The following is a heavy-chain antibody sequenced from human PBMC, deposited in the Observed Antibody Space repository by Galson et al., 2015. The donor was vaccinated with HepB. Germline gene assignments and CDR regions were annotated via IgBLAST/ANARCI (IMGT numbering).Heavy chain of an antibody. CDR2: ISSNGGST. CDR3: VKSGELLRYFDWLYKTPFFDY. Sequence: SLRLSCAASGFTFSSYAMHWVRQAPGKGLEYVSAISSNGGSTYYADSVKGRFTISRDNSKNTLYLQMSSLRAEDTAVYYCVKSGELLRYFDWLYKTPFFDYWGQGTLVTVSS. J-gene: IGHJ4*02. V-gene: IGHV3-64D*06. CDR1: GFTFSSYA. D-gene: IGHD3-9*01.